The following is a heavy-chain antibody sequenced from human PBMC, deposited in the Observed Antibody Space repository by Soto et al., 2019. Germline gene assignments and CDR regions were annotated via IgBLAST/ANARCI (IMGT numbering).Heavy chain of an antibody. CDR3: ARVILTGYYDAFDI. J-gene: IGHJ3*02. Sequence: SETLSLTCTVSGVSISSYYWSWIRQPPGKGLEWIGYIYYSGSTNYNPSLKSRVTISVDTSKNQFSLKLSSVTAADTAVYYCARVILTGYYDAFDIWGQGTMVTVSS. CDR1: GVSISSYY. CDR2: IYYSGST. V-gene: IGHV4-59*01. D-gene: IGHD3-9*01.